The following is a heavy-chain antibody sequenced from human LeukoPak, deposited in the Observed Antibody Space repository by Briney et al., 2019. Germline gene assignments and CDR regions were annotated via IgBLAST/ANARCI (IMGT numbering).Heavy chain of an antibody. CDR1: GFTFSSYE. D-gene: IGHD7-27*01. V-gene: IGHV3-48*03. CDR3: AREANLGWFDP. J-gene: IGHJ5*02. CDR2: ISSSGSTI. Sequence: GGSLRLSCAASGFTFSSYEMNWGRQAPGKGLGWVSYISSSGSTIYYADSVKGRFTISRDNAKNSLYLQMNSLRAEDTAVYYCAREANLGWFDPWGQGTLVTVSS.